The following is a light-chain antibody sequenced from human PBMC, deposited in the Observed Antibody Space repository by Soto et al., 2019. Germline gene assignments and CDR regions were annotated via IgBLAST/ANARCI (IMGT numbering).Light chain of an antibody. CDR1: QSVRSN. CDR2: GAS. V-gene: IGKV3-15*01. Sequence: EMVMTQSPATLSVSPGERATLSCRASQSVRSNLAWYQQKPGQAPRLLIYGASTRATGIPARFSGSGSGTEFTLTISSLQSEDFAVYYCQHYTTWPSFGQGTKVEIK. CDR3: QHYTTWPS. J-gene: IGKJ1*01.